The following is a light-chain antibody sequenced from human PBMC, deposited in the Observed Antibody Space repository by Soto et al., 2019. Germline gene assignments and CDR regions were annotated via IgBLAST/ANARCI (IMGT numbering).Light chain of an antibody. Sequence: EIALTQSPGTLSLSPGERATLSCMASQSVSSSYLAWYQQKPGQAPRLLIYGASSRATGIPDRFSGSGSGTVFTLTISRLEPEDFAVYYCQQYGSSRTLGQGTKVDIK. CDR3: QQYGSSRT. V-gene: IGKV3-20*01. CDR2: GAS. J-gene: IGKJ1*01. CDR1: QSVSSSY.